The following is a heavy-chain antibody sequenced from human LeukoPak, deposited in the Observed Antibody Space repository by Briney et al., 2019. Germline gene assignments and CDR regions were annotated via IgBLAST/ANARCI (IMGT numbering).Heavy chain of an antibody. J-gene: IGHJ3*02. CDR1: DDSITMYY. V-gene: IGHV4-59*12. Sequence: PSETLSLTCTVSDDSITMYYWTWIRQPPGKTLEWIGSIYSSGSTYYNPSLKSRVIIIIDTPKNHFSLTLSSVTAADTAVYYCARSDGYGLVGIWGQGTMVTVSA. CDR3: ARSDGYGLVGI. D-gene: IGHD3-10*01. CDR2: IYSSGST.